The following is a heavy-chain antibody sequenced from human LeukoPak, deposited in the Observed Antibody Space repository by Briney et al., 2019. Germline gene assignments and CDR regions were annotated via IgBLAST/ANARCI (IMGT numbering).Heavy chain of an antibody. D-gene: IGHD2-15*01. CDR2: ITSDGSAT. Sequence: QAGGSLRLSCAVSGFTFSTYWMHWVRQGPGKGLAWVSRITSDGSATGYADSVKGRFTISRDNAKNTLYLHMDSLRAEDTAVYYCARDAAPGYFDLWGRGTLVTVSS. CDR1: GFTFSTYW. V-gene: IGHV3-74*01. CDR3: ARDAAPGYFDL. J-gene: IGHJ2*01.